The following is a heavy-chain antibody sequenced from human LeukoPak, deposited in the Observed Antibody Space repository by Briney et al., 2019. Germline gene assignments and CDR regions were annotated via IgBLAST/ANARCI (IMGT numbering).Heavy chain of an antibody. V-gene: IGHV4-4*02. J-gene: IGHJ6*02. CDR2: IYHSGST. CDR1: GGSISSSNW. CDR3: ARARQVVPAAPIYYYGMDV. D-gene: IGHD2-2*01. Sequence: NPSETLSLTCAVSGGSISSSNWWSWVRQPPGKGLEWIGEIYHSGSTNYNPSLKSRVTISVDTSKNQFSLKLSSVTAADTAVYYCARARQVVPAAPIYYYGMDVWGQGTTVTVSS.